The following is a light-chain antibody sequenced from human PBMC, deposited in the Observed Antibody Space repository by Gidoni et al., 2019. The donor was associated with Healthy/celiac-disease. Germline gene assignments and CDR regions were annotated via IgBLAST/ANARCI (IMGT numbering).Light chain of an antibody. CDR1: QSVSSSY. Sequence: EIVLTQSPGTLSLSPGERAPLSCRASQSVSSSYLAWYQQKPGQAPRLLIYGASSRATGIPDRCSGSGSGTDFTLTISRLEPEDFAVYYCQQYGSSPKTFGGGTKVDIK. CDR2: GAS. J-gene: IGKJ4*01. CDR3: QQYGSSPKT. V-gene: IGKV3-20*01.